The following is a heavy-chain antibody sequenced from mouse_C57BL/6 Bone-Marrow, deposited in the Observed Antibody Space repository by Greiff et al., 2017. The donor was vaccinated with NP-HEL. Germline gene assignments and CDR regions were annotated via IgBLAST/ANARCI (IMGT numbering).Heavy chain of an antibody. Sequence: LVESGAELARPGASVKLSCKASGYTFTSYGISWVKQRTGQGLEWIGEIYPRSGNTYYNEKFKGKATLTADKSSSTAYMELRSLTSEDSAVYFCAPYDGYPYYFDDWGQGTTLTVSS. CDR3: APYDGYPYYFDD. CDR1: GYTFTSYG. CDR2: IYPRSGNT. V-gene: IGHV1-81*01. D-gene: IGHD2-3*01. J-gene: IGHJ2*01.